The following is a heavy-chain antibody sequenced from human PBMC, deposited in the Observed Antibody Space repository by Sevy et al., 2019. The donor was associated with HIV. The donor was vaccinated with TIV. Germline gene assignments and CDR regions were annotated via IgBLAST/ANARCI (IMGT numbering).Heavy chain of an antibody. Sequence: ASVKVSCKVSGRTLTELSIYWVRQAPGKGLEWMGTFDPEDDEKIYAQKFQGRVTMTEDTSTDTAYMELSRLRSEDMAVYYCATTKDYYDSSGYPFDYWGQGTLVTVSS. J-gene: IGHJ4*02. CDR3: ATTKDYYDSSGYPFDY. CDR1: GRTLTELS. D-gene: IGHD3-22*01. CDR2: FDPEDDEK. V-gene: IGHV1-24*01.